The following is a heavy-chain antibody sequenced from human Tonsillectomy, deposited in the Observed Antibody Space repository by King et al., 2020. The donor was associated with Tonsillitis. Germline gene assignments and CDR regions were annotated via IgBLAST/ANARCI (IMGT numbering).Heavy chain of an antibody. V-gene: IGHV3-30*18. J-gene: IGHJ6*02. Sequence: VQLVESGGGVVQPGRSLRLSCAASGFTFNIYGMHWVRQAPGKGLEWVAVISYDGSNKYYADSVKGRFTISRDNSKNTLYLQMNSLRAEDTAVYYCAKDLPLLQQLVLYYYYGMDVWGQGTTVTVSS. CDR3: AKDLPLLQQLVLYYYYGMDV. CDR1: GFTFNIYG. CDR2: ISYDGSNK. D-gene: IGHD6-13*01.